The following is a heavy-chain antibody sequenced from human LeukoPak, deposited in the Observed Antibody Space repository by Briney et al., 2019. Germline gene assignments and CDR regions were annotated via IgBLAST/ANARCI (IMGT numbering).Heavy chain of an antibody. CDR1: GFTFRDSA. V-gene: IGHV3-23*01. Sequence: GGSLRLSCAASGFTFRDSAMTWVRHVPGKGLEWVSLISCSGGNAYYADSVKGRFTISRDNSENTLSLQMNSLRVEDTARYYCAKDIQLSTWGLGTMVTVSS. J-gene: IGHJ3*01. CDR2: ISCSGGNA. D-gene: IGHD3-16*02. CDR3: AKDIQLST.